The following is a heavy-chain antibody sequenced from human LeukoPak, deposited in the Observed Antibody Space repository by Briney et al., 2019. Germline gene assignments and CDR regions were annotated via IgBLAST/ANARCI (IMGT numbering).Heavy chain of an antibody. D-gene: IGHD2-15*01. CDR3: ARDRTLYCSGGSCYSFLFDP. CDR2: INPNSGGT. J-gene: IGHJ5*02. CDR1: GYTFTSYG. Sequence: GASVKVSCKASGYTFTSYGISWVRQAPGQGLEWMGWINPNSGGTNYAQKFQGRVTMTRDTSISTAYMELSRLRSDDTAVYYCARDRTLYCSGGSCYSFLFDPWGQGTLVTVSS. V-gene: IGHV1-2*02.